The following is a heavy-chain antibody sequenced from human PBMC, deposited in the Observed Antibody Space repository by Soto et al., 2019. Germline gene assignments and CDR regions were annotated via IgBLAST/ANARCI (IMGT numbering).Heavy chain of an antibody. Sequence: EVQLVESGGVVVQPGGSLRLSCAASGFTFDDYTMHWVRQAPGKGLEWVSLISWDGGSTYYADSVKGRFTISRDNSKNSLYLQMNSLRTEDTALYYCAKQAGIQLWSSLGAFDIWGQGTMVTVSS. CDR3: AKQAGIQLWSSLGAFDI. CDR1: GFTFDDYT. D-gene: IGHD5-18*01. V-gene: IGHV3-43*01. J-gene: IGHJ3*02. CDR2: ISWDGGST.